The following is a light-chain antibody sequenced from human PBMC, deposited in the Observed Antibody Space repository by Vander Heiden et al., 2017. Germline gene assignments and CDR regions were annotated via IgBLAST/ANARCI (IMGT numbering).Light chain of an antibody. CDR2: IAS. CDR3: QQTYTTPQT. V-gene: IGKV1-39*01. Sequence: DIQMTKSPSSLSAYLGDRVTITCRTSQSIGVYLNWYQQKPGKAPNLLIYIASSLQTGVPPRFSGSGSGIDFTLTISSLQPEDSATYYCQQTYTTPQTFGGGTKVEIK. J-gene: IGKJ4*01. CDR1: QSIGVY.